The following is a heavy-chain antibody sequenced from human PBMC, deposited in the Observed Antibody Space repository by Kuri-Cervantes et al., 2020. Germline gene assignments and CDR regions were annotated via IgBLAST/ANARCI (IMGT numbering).Heavy chain of an antibody. CDR3: ASSEWGYCSGGSCYSY. CDR1: GFTFSNAW. Sequence: GGSLRPSCAASGFTFSNAWMSWVRQAPGKGLEWVANIKDDGSEQYYVDSVKGRFTISRDSTKNSLYLQMNSLRAEDTALYYCASSEWGYCSGGSCYSYWGQGTLVTVSS. V-gene: IGHV3-7*01. CDR2: IKDDGSEQ. J-gene: IGHJ4*02. D-gene: IGHD2-15*01.